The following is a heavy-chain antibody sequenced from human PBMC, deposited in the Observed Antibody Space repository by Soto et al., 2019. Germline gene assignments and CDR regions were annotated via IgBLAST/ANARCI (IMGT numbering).Heavy chain of an antibody. D-gene: IGHD1-20*01. CDR3: ARDPRSITGTTSSEDFQF. CDR1: GGTFSGYA. J-gene: IGHJ1*01. V-gene: IGHV1-69*01. CDR2: IIPIFGIT. Sequence: QAHLMQSGAEVKKPGSSVKVSCKASGGTFSGYAISWVRQRPGRGLEWMGGIIPIFGITTYAEKFQGRITLAADESTGTAFMDLRSLISEDTAVYYCARDPRSITGTTSSEDFQFWGPGTLVSASS.